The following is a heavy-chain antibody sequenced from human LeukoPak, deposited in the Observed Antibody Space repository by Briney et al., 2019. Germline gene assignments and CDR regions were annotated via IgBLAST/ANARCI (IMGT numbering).Heavy chain of an antibody. J-gene: IGHJ4*02. CDR1: GASISSYY. CDR2: TYNGGST. Sequence: SETLSLTCSVSGASISSYYWSWIRQPPGKGLEWIGYTYNGGSTYHNPSLKSRVTISMDTSKNQFYLKLTSVTAADTAVYYCARSQASGTYSGGYWGQGTLVTVSS. V-gene: IGHV4-59*08. D-gene: IGHD3-10*01. CDR3: ARSQASGTYSGGY.